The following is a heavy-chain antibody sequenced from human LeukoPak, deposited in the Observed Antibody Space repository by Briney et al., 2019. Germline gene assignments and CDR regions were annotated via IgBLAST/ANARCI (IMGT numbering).Heavy chain of an antibody. CDR2: IYHSGST. CDR1: GYAISSGYY. V-gene: IGHV4-38-2*02. Sequence: SETLSLTCTVSGYAISSGYYWGWIRQPPGKGLEWIGSIYHSGSTYYNPSLKSRVTIIVDTSKNQFSLRLSSVTAADTAVYFCARGPYSYDSSGAFDIWGQGTMVTVSS. D-gene: IGHD3-22*01. J-gene: IGHJ3*02. CDR3: ARGPYSYDSSGAFDI.